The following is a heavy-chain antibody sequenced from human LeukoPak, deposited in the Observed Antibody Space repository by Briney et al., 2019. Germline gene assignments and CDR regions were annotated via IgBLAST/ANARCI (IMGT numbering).Heavy chain of an antibody. Sequence: PGGSLRLSCAASGFTFSSYGMHWVRQAPGKGLEWVAVISYDGSNKYYPDSVKGRFTISRDNSKNTLYLQMNSLRTEDTAVYYCASGLRGYGIWGQGTRVTVSS. V-gene: IGHV3-30*03. CDR2: ISYDGSNK. CDR3: ASGLRGYGI. D-gene: IGHD2-15*01. J-gene: IGHJ3*02. CDR1: GFTFSSYG.